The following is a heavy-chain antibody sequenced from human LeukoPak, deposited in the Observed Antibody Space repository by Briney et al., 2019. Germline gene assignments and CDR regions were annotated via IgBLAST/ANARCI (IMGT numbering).Heavy chain of an antibody. V-gene: IGHV4-34*01. CDR3: ARSSHTFYYDSSGYYY. J-gene: IGHJ4*02. CDR1: GVSFSGYY. CDR2: INHSGST. Sequence: SETLSLTCAVYGVSFSGYYWSWIRQPPGKGLEWIGEINHSGSTNYNPSLKSRVTISVDTSKNQFSLKLSSVTAADTAVYYCARSSHTFYYDSSGYYYWGRGTLVTVSS. D-gene: IGHD3-22*01.